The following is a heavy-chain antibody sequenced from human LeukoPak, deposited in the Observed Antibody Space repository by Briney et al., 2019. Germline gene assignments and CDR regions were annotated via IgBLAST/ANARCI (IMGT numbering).Heavy chain of an antibody. Sequence: GGSLRLSCAASGFTFSSYWMHWVRQAPGKGLVWVSRINSDGSGTFYADSVKGRFTISRDNAKNSLYLQMNSLRAEDTAVYYCAGELGPSSYFDYWGQGTLVTVSS. D-gene: IGHD6-13*01. CDR1: GFTFSSYW. J-gene: IGHJ4*02. CDR2: INSDGSGT. CDR3: AGELGPSSYFDY. V-gene: IGHV3-74*01.